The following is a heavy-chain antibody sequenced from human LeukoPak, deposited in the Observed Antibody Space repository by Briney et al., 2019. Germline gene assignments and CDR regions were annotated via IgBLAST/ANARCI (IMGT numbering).Heavy chain of an antibody. CDR3: ASTIGNSEDAFDI. D-gene: IGHD4-23*01. CDR1: GFTFSSYS. J-gene: IGHJ3*02. CDR2: ISSSSSYI. Sequence: GGSLRLSCAASGFTFSSYSMNWVRQAPGKELEWVSSISSSSSYIYYADSVKGRFTISRDNAKNSLYLQMNSLRAEDTAVYYCASTIGNSEDAFDIWGQGTMVTVSS. V-gene: IGHV3-21*01.